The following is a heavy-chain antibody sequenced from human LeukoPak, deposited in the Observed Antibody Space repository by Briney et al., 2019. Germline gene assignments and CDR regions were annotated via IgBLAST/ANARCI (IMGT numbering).Heavy chain of an antibody. V-gene: IGHV3-30*02. J-gene: IGHJ4*02. Sequence: GGSLRLSCAASGFTFSSYGMHWVRQDPGKGLEWVAFIRYDGSNKYYADSVKGRFTISRDNSKNTLYLQMNSLRAEDTAVYYCAKDTPSYGDYGGYFDYWGQGTLVTVSS. CDR3: AKDTPSYGDYGGYFDY. D-gene: IGHD4-17*01. CDR2: IRYDGSNK. CDR1: GFTFSSYG.